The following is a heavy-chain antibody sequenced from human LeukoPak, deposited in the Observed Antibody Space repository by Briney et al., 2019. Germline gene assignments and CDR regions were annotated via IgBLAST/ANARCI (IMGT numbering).Heavy chain of an antibody. V-gene: IGHV3-23*01. CDR2: IYENGGTT. CDR1: GFTFRSHA. CDR3: AKDFRIGYSAHFDY. Sequence: GGSLRLSCVGSGFTFRSHAMSWVRQAPEKGPEFVSGIYENGGTTYYADSVKGWFSISRDDSKNTLYLQMDSLRGEDTAVYYCAKDFRIGYSAHFDYWGQGALVTVSS. D-gene: IGHD2-21*01. J-gene: IGHJ4*02.